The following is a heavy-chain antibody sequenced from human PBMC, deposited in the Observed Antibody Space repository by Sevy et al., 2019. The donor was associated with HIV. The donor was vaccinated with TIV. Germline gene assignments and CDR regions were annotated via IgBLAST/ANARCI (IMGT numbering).Heavy chain of an antibody. CDR2: ISSGSSYV. Sequence: GSLRLSCAASGFTFSYYNMNWVRQAPGKGLEWVSSISSGSSYVYHADSVKGRFTISRDNAKNSLYLQMNSLRTEDTAVYYCASPLHYYDSPSAYWGQGTQVNVSS. V-gene: IGHV3-21*01. D-gene: IGHD3-22*01. J-gene: IGHJ4*02. CDR3: ASPLHYYDSPSAY. CDR1: GFTFSYYN.